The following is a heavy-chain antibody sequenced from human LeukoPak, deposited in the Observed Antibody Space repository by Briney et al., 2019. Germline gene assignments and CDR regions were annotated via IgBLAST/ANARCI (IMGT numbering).Heavy chain of an antibody. V-gene: IGHV4-61*02. CDR2: IYTSGST. D-gene: IGHD6-19*01. Sequence: SETLSLTCTVSGGSISSGSYYWSWIRQPAGKGLEWTGRIYTSGSTNYNPSLKSRVTIPVDKSKNQFSLKLSSVTAADTAVYYCARGPRRISGAFDIWGQGTMVTVSS. CDR3: ARGPRRISGAFDI. J-gene: IGHJ3*02. CDR1: GGSISSGSYY.